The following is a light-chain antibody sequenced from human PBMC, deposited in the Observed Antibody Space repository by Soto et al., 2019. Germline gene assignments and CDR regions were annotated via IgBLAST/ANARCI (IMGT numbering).Light chain of an antibody. J-gene: IGKJ1*01. CDR2: VAS. CDR3: QQYGYSPWT. CDR1: QSVSSN. Sequence: IVTTQAPATLSVSPGERATLSFRASQSVSSNLAWYQQKPGQAPRLLIYVASSRATGAPDRFSGSGSETDFTLTISRLEPEDSAVYYCQQYGYSPWTFGQGTKVDI. V-gene: IGKV3-20*01.